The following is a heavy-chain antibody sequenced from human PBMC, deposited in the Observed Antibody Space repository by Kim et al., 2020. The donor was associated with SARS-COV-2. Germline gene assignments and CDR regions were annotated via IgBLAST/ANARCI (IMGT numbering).Heavy chain of an antibody. J-gene: IGHJ4*02. CDR3: AKYQTSTILDY. D-gene: IGHD2-2*01. CDR1: GASISTPNFY. Sequence: SETLSLTCSVSGASISTPNFYWGWVRQPPGKGLEWIGTIHYGGSTNYNPSLKSRVTISEDTSKNHFFLKVTSVTAADTAMYYCAKYQTSTILDYCGQGT. CDR2: IHYGGST. V-gene: IGHV4-39*02.